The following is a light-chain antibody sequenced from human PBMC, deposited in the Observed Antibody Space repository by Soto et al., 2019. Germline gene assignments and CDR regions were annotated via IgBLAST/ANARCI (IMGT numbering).Light chain of an antibody. Sequence: DIQMTQSPSFVSASVGDRVTITCRASQAVSTWLAWYQQKPGDAPKLLIYAASTLQSGVPSRFSGSGSGTAFTLTIRSLQPEDFATYYCQQANSFPRTFGGGTKVEIK. CDR1: QAVSTW. CDR3: QQANSFPRT. CDR2: AAS. J-gene: IGKJ4*01. V-gene: IGKV1-12*01.